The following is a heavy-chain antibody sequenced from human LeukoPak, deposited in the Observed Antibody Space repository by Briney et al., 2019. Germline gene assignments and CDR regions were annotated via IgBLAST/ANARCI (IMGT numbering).Heavy chain of an antibody. CDR2: IYYSGST. Sequence: SQTLSLTCTVSGGSIGSGGYYWSWIRQHPGKGLEWIGYIYYSGSTYYNPSLKSRVTISVDTSKNQFSLKLSSVTAADTAVYYCVRVALVPYGVFDLWGRGTLVTVSS. CDR1: GGSIGSGGYY. J-gene: IGHJ2*01. V-gene: IGHV4-31*03. D-gene: IGHD2-8*02. CDR3: VRVALVPYGVFDL.